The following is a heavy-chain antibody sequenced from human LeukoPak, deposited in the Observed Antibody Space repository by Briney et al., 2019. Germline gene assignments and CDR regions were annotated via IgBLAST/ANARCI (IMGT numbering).Heavy chain of an antibody. D-gene: IGHD3-16*01. CDR2: INTKNGGT. Sequence: ASVKVSCKASGYTFSGHHIHWVRQAPGQGLEWMGWINTKNGGTNYAQKFQGRVTMTRDTSISTVYMEVTRLRTDDTAIYYCARGLKNAYGWFDPWGQGTLVTVS. CDR1: GYTFSGHH. V-gene: IGHV1-2*02. CDR3: ARGLKNAYGWFDP. J-gene: IGHJ5*02.